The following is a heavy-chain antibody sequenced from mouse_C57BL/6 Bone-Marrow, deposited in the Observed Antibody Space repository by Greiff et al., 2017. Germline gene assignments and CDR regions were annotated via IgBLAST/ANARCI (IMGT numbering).Heavy chain of an antibody. V-gene: IGHV2-9-1*01. Sequence: VQLKESGPGLVAPSQSLSITCTASGFSLTSYAISWVRQPPGQGLEWLGVIWTGGGTNYNSALKSRLGISEDNAKSQVFLKMNRVQTDDTARYYCARGPGDYGGQGTSVTVSS. CDR3: ARGPGDY. CDR2: IWTGGGT. J-gene: IGHJ4*01. CDR1: GFSLTSYA.